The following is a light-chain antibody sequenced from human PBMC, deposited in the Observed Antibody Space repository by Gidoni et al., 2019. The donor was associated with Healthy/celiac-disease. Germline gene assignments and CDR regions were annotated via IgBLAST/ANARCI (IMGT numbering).Light chain of an antibody. CDR2: GNS. CDR1: SSNIGAGYD. CDR3: QSYDSSLSGHV. J-gene: IGLJ1*01. V-gene: IGLV1-40*01. Sequence: QSVLTQPPSVSGAPGPRVTISCTGSSSNIGAGYDVHWYQQLPGTAPKPLFYGNSNRPSGVPDRFSGSKSGTSASLAITGLQAEDEADYYCQSYDSSLSGHVFGTGTKVTVL.